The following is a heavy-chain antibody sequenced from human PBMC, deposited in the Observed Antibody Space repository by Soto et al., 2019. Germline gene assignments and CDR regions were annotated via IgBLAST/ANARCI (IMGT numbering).Heavy chain of an antibody. D-gene: IGHD2-15*01. J-gene: IGHJ5*01. CDR2: IIPIFGTT. CDR3: AKDGGREGYFGNWFDS. Sequence: QVQLVQSGAELKKPGSSVKVSCKASGGTFSNYAITWVRQAPGQGLEWLGRIIPIFGTTDYAQKFQGRVTITADESTTTAYIELSSLRADDTAVYYCAKDGGREGYFGNWFDSWGQGTLVTVSS. V-gene: IGHV1-69*15. CDR1: GGTFSNYA.